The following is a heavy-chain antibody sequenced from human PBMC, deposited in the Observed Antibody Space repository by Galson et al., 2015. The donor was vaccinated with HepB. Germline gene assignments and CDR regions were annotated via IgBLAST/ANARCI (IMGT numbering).Heavy chain of an antibody. CDR1: GVSLRTSGAA. D-gene: IGHD4-11*01. CDR3: AHRTNYSNTWWSGHYFDS. V-gene: IGHV2-5*02. Sequence: PALVTPTQTLTLTCSLSGVSLRTSGAAVAWLRQPPGKALEFLALLYWDDDQDFSSSLKRRPSISTDTSKRQVVLTLTSVGSVDTGTYYCAHRTNYSNTWWSGHYFDSWGEGIPVTVSS. CDR2: LYWDDDQ. J-gene: IGHJ4*02.